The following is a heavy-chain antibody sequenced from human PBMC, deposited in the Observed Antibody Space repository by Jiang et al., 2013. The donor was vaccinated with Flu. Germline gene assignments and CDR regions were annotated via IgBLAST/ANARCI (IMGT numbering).Heavy chain of an antibody. V-gene: IGHV4-59*11. Sequence: TLSLTCTVSGGSISSHYWSWIRQPPGKGLEWIGYIYYSGSTNYNPSLKGRVTISVDTSKNQFSLKLSSVTAADTAVYYCARDRGATGDFDYWGQGTLVTVSS. J-gene: IGHJ4*02. D-gene: IGHD1-26*01. CDR2: IYYSGST. CDR1: GGSISSHY. CDR3: ARDRGATGDFDY.